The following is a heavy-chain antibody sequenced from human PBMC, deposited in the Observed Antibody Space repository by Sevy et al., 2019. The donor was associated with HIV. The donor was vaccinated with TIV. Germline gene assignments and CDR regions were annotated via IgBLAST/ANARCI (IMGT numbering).Heavy chain of an antibody. D-gene: IGHD6-19*01. CDR3: ARGRSSGWYGYYYMDV. CDR1: GYTFTSYD. CDR2: MNPNSGNT. J-gene: IGHJ6*03. Sequence: ASVTVSCKASGYTFTSYDINWVRQATGQGLEWMGWMNPNSGNTGYAQKFQGRVTMTRNTSISTAYMELSSLRSEDTAVYYCARGRSSGWYGYYYMDVWGKGTTVTVSS. V-gene: IGHV1-8*01.